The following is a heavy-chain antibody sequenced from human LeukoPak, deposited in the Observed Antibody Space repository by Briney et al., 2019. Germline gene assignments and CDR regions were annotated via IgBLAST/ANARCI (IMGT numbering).Heavy chain of an antibody. CDR1: GYTFSTYG. D-gene: IGHD6-6*01. Sequence: ASVEVSCKTSGYTFSTYGVNWVRQAPGQGLERMGWISVYNGNTRYAQKFQGRVTMRTDTSTSTAYLELRSLRSDDTAVYYCARDLLAARPGWFDPWGQGTLVTVSS. CDR2: ISVYNGNT. J-gene: IGHJ5*02. CDR3: ARDLLAARPGWFDP. V-gene: IGHV1-18*01.